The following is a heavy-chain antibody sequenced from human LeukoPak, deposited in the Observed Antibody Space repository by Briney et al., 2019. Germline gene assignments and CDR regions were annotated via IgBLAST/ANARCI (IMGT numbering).Heavy chain of an antibody. CDR2: IIPIFGTA. D-gene: IGHD2-21*02. J-gene: IGHJ4*02. CDR3: AREVGYCGGDCYPAGDFGY. CDR1: GGTFSSYA. V-gene: IGHV1-69*13. Sequence: ASVKVSCKASGGTFSSYAISWVRQAPGQGLEWMGGIIPIFGTANYAQKFQGRVTITADESTSTAYMELSSLRSEDTAVYYCAREVGYCGGDCYPAGDFGYWGQGTLVTVSS.